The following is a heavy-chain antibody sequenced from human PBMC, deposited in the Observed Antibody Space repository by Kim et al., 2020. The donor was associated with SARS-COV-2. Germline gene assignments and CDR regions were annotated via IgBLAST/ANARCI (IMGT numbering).Heavy chain of an antibody. J-gene: IGHJ4*02. CDR1: GGSISSSSYY. Sequence: SETLSLTCTVSGGSISSSSYYWGWIRQPPGKGLEWIGSIYYSGSTYYNPSLKSRVTISVDTSKNQFSLKLSSVTAADTAVYYCARSTRVVPAAPFDYWGQGTLVTVSS. V-gene: IGHV4-39*01. D-gene: IGHD2-2*01. CDR2: IYYSGST. CDR3: ARSTRVVPAAPFDY.